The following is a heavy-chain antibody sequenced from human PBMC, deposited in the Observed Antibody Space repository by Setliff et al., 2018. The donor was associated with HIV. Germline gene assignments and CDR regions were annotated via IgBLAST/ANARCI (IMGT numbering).Heavy chain of an antibody. D-gene: IGHD4-17*01. V-gene: IGHV4-34*01. CDR1: GGSFGDQF. J-gene: IGHJ4*02. Sequence: KPSETLSLTCAVYGGSFGDQFWNWIRQSPGKGLEWIGEIHHGGGTKYNPSLRSRVTVSLDMSKNQFSLKLNSLTAADTGVYYCATFFVSTATTQEYWGQGTLVTVSS. CDR2: IHHGGGT. CDR3: ATFFVSTATTQEY.